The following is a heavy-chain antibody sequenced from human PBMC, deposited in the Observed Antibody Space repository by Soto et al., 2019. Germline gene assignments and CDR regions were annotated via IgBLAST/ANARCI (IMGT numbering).Heavy chain of an antibody. Sequence: GGSLRLSCAASGFTFSSYTMHWVRQSPGKGLEWVSSISSSGTYIYYTDSVKGRFIISRDNAKNSLYLQMNSLSAEDTAVYYCARDLLTTVTTFGIWGQGTVVTVSS. CDR1: GFTFSSYT. V-gene: IGHV3-21*01. CDR3: ARDLLTTVTTFGI. D-gene: IGHD4-17*01. J-gene: IGHJ3*02. CDR2: ISSSGTYI.